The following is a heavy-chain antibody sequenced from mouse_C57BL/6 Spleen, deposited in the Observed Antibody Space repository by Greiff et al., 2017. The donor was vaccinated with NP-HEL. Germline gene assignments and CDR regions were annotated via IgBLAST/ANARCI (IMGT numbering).Heavy chain of an antibody. CDR3: ARVGGHYWGFAY. CDR2: ISSGSSTI. V-gene: IGHV5-17*01. Sequence: EVKLMESGGGLVKPGGSLKLSCAASGFTFSDYGMHWVRQAPEKGLEWVAYISSGSSTIYYADTVKGRFTLSRDNAKNTLFLQMTSLRSEDTAMYYCARVGGHYWGFAYWGQGTLVTVSA. J-gene: IGHJ3*01. D-gene: IGHD2-1*01. CDR1: GFTFSDYG.